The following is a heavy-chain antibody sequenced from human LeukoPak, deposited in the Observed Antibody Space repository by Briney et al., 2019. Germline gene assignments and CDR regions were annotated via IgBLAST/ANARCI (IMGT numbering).Heavy chain of an antibody. D-gene: IGHD2-15*01. V-gene: IGHV3-53*01. CDR3: ARCSGGSCYAFDY. Sequence: GGSLRLSCAASGFTVNSNYMSWVRQAPGKGLEWVSVIYSGGSTYYADSVKGRFTISRDNSKNTLYLQMNSLRAEDTAVYYCARCSGGSCYAFDYWGQGTLVTVSS. CDR1: GFTVNSNY. CDR2: IYSGGST. J-gene: IGHJ4*02.